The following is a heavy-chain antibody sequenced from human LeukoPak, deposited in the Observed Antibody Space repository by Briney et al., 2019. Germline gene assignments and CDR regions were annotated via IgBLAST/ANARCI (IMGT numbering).Heavy chain of an antibody. CDR3: ARGVEYSSSSGLGY. CDR1: GGSISSYY. Sequence: SETLSLTCTASGGSISSYYWSWIRQPPGKGPEWIGYIYYSGSTNYNPSLKSRVTISVDTSKNQFSLKLSSVTAADTAVYYCARGVEYSSSSGLGYWGQGTLVTVSS. J-gene: IGHJ4*02. CDR2: IYYSGST. D-gene: IGHD6-6*01. V-gene: IGHV4-59*01.